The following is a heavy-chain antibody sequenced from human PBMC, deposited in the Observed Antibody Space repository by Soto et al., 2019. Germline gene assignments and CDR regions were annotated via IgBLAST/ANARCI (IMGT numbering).Heavy chain of an antibody. D-gene: IGHD3-22*01. CDR1: GYSFAGYW. J-gene: IGHJ4*02. CDR3: ARQIYDSDNGPNFQYYFDS. V-gene: IGHV5-10-1*01. CDR2: IDPSDSQT. Sequence: XASLKISCKGCGYSFAGYWITWVRQKPGKGLEWMGRIDPSDSQTYYSPSFRGHVTISATKSITTVFLQWSSLRASDTAMYYCARQIYDSDNGPNFQYYFDSWGQGTPVTVSS.